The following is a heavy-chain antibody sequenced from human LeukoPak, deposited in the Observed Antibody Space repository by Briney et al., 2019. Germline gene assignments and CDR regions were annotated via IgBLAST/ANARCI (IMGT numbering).Heavy chain of an antibody. D-gene: IGHD3-9*01. Sequence: SETLSLTCTVSGGSISSYYWSWIRQPPGKGLEWIGYIYYSGSTNYNPSPKSRVTISVDTSKNQFSLKLSSVTAADTAVYYCARDRRYFDWLLSIRDAFDIWGQGTMVTVSS. CDR1: GGSISSYY. CDR2: IYYSGST. J-gene: IGHJ3*02. V-gene: IGHV4-59*01. CDR3: ARDRRYFDWLLSIRDAFDI.